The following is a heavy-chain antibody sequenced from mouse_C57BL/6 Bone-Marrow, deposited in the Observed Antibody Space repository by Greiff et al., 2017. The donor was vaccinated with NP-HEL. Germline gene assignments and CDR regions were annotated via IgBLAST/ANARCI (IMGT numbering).Heavy chain of an antibody. CDR2: IDPENGDT. CDR3: TSYGRGY. V-gene: IGHV14-4*01. CDR1: GFNIKDDY. D-gene: IGHD1-1*02. Sequence: EVKLQESGAELVRPGASVKLSCTASGFNIKDDYMHWVKQRPEQGLEWIGWIDPENGDTEYASKFQGKATITADTSSNTAYLQLSSLTSEDTAVYYCTSYGRGYWGQGTSVTVSS. J-gene: IGHJ4*01.